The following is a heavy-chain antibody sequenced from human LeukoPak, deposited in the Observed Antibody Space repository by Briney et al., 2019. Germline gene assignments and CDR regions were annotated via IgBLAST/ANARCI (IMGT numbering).Heavy chain of an antibody. J-gene: IGHJ1*01. CDR3: AKDHCGGGCSSAEYFQH. V-gene: IGHV3-23*01. CDR2: ISGSGGST. CDR1: GFTFSSYA. Sequence: PGGSLRLSCAASGFTFSSYAMSWVRQAPGKGLEWVSAISGSGGSTYYADSVKGRFTISRDNSKNTLYLQMNSLRAEDTAVYYCAKDHCGGGCSSAEYFQHWGQGTLVTVSS. D-gene: IGHD2-21*02.